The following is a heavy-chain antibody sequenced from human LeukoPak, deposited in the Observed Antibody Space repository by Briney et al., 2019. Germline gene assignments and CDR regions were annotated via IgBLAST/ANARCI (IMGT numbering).Heavy chain of an antibody. V-gene: IGHV3-23*01. CDR3: AKGRYYYDSSDAFDI. D-gene: IGHD3-22*01. J-gene: IGHJ3*02. CDR2: ISGSGGST. Sequence: GGSLRLSCAASGFTFSSYAMSWVRQALGKGLEWVSAISGSGGSTYYADSVKGRFTISRDNSKNTLFLQMNSLRAEDTAVYYCAKGRYYYDSSDAFDIRGQGTMVTVSS. CDR1: GFTFSSYA.